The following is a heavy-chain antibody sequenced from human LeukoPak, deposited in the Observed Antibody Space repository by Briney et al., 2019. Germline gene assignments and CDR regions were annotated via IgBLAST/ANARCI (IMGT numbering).Heavy chain of an antibody. V-gene: IGHV3-30*02. J-gene: IGHJ3*02. D-gene: IGHD6-19*01. CDR1: GFTFNNYG. CDR3: ATLAVAGTFAFDI. Sequence: GGSLRLSCAASGFTFNNYGMFWFRQAPGKGLDWVSFIRFDGSHKYYADSVKGRFTISRDNSKNTLYLQMNSLRAEDTAVYYCATLAVAGTFAFDIWGQGTMVTVSS. CDR2: IRFDGSHK.